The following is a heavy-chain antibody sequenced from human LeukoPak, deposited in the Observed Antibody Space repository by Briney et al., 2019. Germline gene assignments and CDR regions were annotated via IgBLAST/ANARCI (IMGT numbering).Heavy chain of an antibody. CDR1: GYTFTNYD. D-gene: IGHD3-22*01. CDR3: ARGRYESSGYYCDY. J-gene: IGHJ4*02. CDR2: MNPNSGNT. V-gene: IGHV1-8*01. Sequence: ASVKVSCKASGYTFTNYDINWVRQATGQGLEWMGWMNPNSGNTGYTQKFHGRVTMTRNSTISTAYMELSSLRSEDTAVYYCARGRYESSGYYCDYWGQGTQVTVSS.